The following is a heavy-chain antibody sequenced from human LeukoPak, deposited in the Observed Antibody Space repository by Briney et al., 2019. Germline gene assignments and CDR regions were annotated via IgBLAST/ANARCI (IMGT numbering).Heavy chain of an antibody. J-gene: IGHJ4*02. CDR3: ASGYSSSWATFDY. V-gene: IGHV3-7*01. CDR2: IKPDGSEK. Sequence: PGGSLRLSCAASGSTFSSYWMTWVRQAPGKGLEWVANIKPDGSEKYYVDSVKGRFTISRDNAKNSLYLQMNSLRAEDTAVYYCASGYSSSWATFDYWGRGTLVTVSS. CDR1: GSTFSSYW. D-gene: IGHD6-13*01.